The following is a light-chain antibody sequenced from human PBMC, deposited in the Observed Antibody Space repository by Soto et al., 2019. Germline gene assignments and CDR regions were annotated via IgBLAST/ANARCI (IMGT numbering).Light chain of an antibody. CDR2: YDD. J-gene: IGLJ2*01. Sequence: QSVLTQPPSVSEAPRQRVTISCSGSRSNIGNNVVNWYQQLPGKAPKLLIYYDDLLPSGVSDRFSGSKSGTSASLAISGLQSEDEAEYYCASWDDSLNAVVFGGGTKLTVL. CDR3: ASWDDSLNAVV. CDR1: RSNIGNNV. V-gene: IGLV1-36*01.